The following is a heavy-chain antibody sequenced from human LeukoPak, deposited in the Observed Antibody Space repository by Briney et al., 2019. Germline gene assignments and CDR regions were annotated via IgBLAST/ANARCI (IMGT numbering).Heavy chain of an antibody. Sequence: PGGSLRLSCAASGFTFSSNAMSWVRQAPGKGLEWVSAISGSGGSTYYADSVKGRFTISRDNSTNTLYLQMNSLRAEDTAVYYCAKDVAAGYGGPSVDPWRQGTLVTVSA. V-gene: IGHV3-23*01. D-gene: IGHD4-17*01. J-gene: IGHJ5*02. CDR1: GFTFSSNA. CDR2: ISGSGGST. CDR3: AKDVAAGYGGPSVDP.